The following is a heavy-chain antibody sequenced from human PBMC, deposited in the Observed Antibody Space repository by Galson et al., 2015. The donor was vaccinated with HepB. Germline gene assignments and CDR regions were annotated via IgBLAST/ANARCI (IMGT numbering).Heavy chain of an antibody. J-gene: IGHJ3*02. CDR1: GYTFTSNG. Sequence: SVKVSCKASGYTFTSNGISWVRQAPGHGLEWMGWISANTGNTNYAQKFQGRVTLTRDTSTGSVHMELRSLRIDDTAVYYCARDRLHSLDIWGQGTMVTVSS. D-gene: IGHD2-15*01. CDR2: ISANTGNT. V-gene: IGHV1-18*01. CDR3: ARDRLHSLDI.